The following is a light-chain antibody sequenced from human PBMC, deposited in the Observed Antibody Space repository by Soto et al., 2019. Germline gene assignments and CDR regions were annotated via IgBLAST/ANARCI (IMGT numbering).Light chain of an antibody. CDR1: SSDLGAYNY. Sequence: QSVLTQPASVSGSPGQSITISCIGTSSDLGAYNYVSWYQQHPGKVPKLMIYEVTNRPSGLSNRFSGSKSGNTASLTISGLQAEDEAEYFCSSYSSSSTLYVFGTGTKLTVL. CDR3: SSYSSSSTLYV. V-gene: IGLV2-14*01. CDR2: EVT. J-gene: IGLJ1*01.